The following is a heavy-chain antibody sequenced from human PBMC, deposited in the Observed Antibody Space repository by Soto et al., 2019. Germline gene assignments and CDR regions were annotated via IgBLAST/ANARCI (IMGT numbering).Heavy chain of an antibody. CDR2: ISYDGSNK. Sequence: SLRLSCAASGFTFSSYAMHWVRQAPGKGLEWVAVISYDGSNKYYADSVKGRFTISRDNSKNTLYLQMNSLRAEDTAVYYCARPQYSSYDAFDIWGQGTMVTVSS. CDR3: ARPQYSSYDAFDI. V-gene: IGHV3-30-3*01. J-gene: IGHJ3*02. CDR1: GFTFSSYA. D-gene: IGHD6-19*01.